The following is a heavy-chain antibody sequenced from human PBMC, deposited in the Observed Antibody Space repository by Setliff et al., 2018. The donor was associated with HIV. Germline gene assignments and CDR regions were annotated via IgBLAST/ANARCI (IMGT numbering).Heavy chain of an antibody. CDR3: ARVPRITTLRNAFDI. V-gene: IGHV4-31*02. Sequence: SSETLSLTCTVSGGSISGGGYYWSWIRQHPGKGLDWIGNIYYIGNTDYNPSLKSRVTISIDTSKNQFSLKLSSVTAADTASYYCARVPRITTLRNAFDIWGQGTMVTVSS. D-gene: IGHD3-3*01. CDR2: IYYIGNT. J-gene: IGHJ3*02. CDR1: GGSISGGGYY.